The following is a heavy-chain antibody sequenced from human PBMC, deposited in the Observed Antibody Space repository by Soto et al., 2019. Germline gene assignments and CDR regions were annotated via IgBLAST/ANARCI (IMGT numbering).Heavy chain of an antibody. J-gene: IGHJ4*02. CDR2: IYYSGST. CDR3: AREETGVSFSGYFDY. CDR1: GGSISSSSYY. V-gene: IGHV4-39*07. Sequence: PSETLSLTCTVSGGSISSSSYYWGWIRQPPGKGLEWIGSIYYSGSTNYNPSLKSRVTISVDTSKNQFSLKLSSVTAADTAVYYCAREETGVSFSGYFDYWGQGTLVTVSS. D-gene: IGHD7-27*01.